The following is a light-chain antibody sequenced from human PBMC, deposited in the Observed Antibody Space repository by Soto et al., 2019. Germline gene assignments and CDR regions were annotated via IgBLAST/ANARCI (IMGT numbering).Light chain of an antibody. J-gene: IGKJ3*01. V-gene: IGKV3-20*01. CDR1: QSVSSSY. Sequence: EIGLTQSPGTLSLSPGERATLSCRSSQSVSSSYLAWYQQKPGQAPRLLIYGASRRATGIPDRFSGSGSGIDFTLTISRLEPGDFAVYYCQQYGSSPLTFGPGTKVDIK. CDR3: QQYGSSPLT. CDR2: GAS.